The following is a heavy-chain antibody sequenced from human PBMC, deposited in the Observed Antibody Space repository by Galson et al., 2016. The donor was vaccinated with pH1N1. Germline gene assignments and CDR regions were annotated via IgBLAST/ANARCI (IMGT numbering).Heavy chain of an antibody. J-gene: IGHJ5*02. V-gene: IGHV1-69*05. D-gene: IGHD4-11*01. Sequence: SVKVSCKASGGTFRKDAVSWVRQAPGQGLEWMGGIIPIFGTTNYAHKFRGRVTMTTDDSTTTVYMELSSLRFEDTAVYYCARERGGATVHRWFDPWGQGVLVTVSS. CDR3: ARERGGATVHRWFDP. CDR1: GGTFRKDA. CDR2: IIPIFGTT.